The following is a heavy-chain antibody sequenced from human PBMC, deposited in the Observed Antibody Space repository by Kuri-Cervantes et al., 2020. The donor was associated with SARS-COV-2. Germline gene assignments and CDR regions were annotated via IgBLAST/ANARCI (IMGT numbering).Heavy chain of an antibody. J-gene: IGHJ5*02. D-gene: IGHD1-26*01. V-gene: IGHV3-23*01. CDR2: ISGSGGST. Sequence: GESLKISCAASGFTFSSYAMSWVRQAPGKGLEWVSAISGSGGSTYYADSVKGRFTISRDNSKNSLYLQMNSLRAEDTAVYYCARIVGGGSWFDPWGQGTLVTVSS. CDR1: GFTFSSYA. CDR3: ARIVGGGSWFDP.